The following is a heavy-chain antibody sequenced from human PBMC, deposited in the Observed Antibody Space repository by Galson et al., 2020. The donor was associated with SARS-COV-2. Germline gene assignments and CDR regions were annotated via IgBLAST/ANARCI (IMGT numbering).Heavy chain of an antibody. V-gene: IGHV3-30-3*01. CDR2: ISYDGNNI. Sequence: TGGSLRLSCAASGFTFNAFSMHWVRQSPGKGLEWVAVISYDGNNIYYADSVKGRFTISRDNSKNTLYLQLSSLRTEDTAVYYCATRFTLDFDYWGQGTLVTVSS. CDR3: ATRFTLDFDY. CDR1: GFTFNAFS. D-gene: IGHD3-3*01. J-gene: IGHJ4*02.